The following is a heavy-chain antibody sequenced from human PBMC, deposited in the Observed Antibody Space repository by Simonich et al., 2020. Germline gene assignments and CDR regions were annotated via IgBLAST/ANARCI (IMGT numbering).Heavy chain of an antibody. CDR2: IDPENGET. V-gene: IGHV1-69-2*01. D-gene: IGHD6-6*01. J-gene: IGHJ3*02. CDR3: ATGFEYSSSSWAFDI. Sequence: EVQLVQSGAEVKKPGATVKISCKVSGYTFTDTYMNWVQQAPGKGLEGMGLIDPENGETSYAEKCQGRITITADTSTETAYMELSSLRSEDTAVYYCATGFEYSSSSWAFDIWGQGTMVTVSS. CDR1: GYTFTDTY.